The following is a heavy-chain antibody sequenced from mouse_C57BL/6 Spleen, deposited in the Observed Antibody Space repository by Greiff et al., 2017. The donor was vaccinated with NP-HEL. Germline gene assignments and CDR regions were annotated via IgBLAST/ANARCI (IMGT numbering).Heavy chain of an antibody. D-gene: IGHD2-3*01. CDR1: GYTFTSYW. CDR3: ARLFDGAMDY. J-gene: IGHJ4*01. V-gene: IGHV1-69*01. CDR2: IDPSDSYT. Sequence: QVQLQQPGAELVMPGASVKLPCKASGYTFTSYWMHWVKQRPGQGLEWIGEIDPSDSYTNYNQKFKGKSTLTVDKSSSTAYMQLSSLTSEDSAVYYCARLFDGAMDYWGQGTSVTVSS.